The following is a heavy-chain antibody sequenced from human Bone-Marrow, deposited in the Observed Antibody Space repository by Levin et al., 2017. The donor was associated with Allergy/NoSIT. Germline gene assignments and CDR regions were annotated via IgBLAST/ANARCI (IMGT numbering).Heavy chain of an antibody. Sequence: GGSLRLSCAASGFTFSSYEMDWVRQAPGKGLEWISYISGSGSSIYYADSVKGRFTISRDNAKNSLYLQMNSLRVEDTAVYYCARAYSGLDVWGQGTTVTVSS. CDR3: ARAYSGLDV. D-gene: IGHD2-21*01. J-gene: IGHJ6*02. CDR1: GFTFSSYE. CDR2: ISGSGSSI. V-gene: IGHV3-48*03.